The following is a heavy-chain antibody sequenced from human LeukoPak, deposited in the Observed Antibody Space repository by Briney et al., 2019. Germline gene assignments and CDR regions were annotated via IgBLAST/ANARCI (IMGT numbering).Heavy chain of an antibody. D-gene: IGHD3-10*01. CDR2: IWYDGSHK. CDR1: GFTFSSYG. V-gene: IGHV3-33*01. CDR3: ATSGLPGQITLPPD. Sequence: PGGSLRLSCAASGFTFSSYGMHLVRQAPGKGLEWVAVIWYDGSHKYYADSVKGRFTISRDNSKNTLYLQMNSLRAEDTAVYYCATSGLPGQITLPPDWGQGTLVTVSS. J-gene: IGHJ1*01.